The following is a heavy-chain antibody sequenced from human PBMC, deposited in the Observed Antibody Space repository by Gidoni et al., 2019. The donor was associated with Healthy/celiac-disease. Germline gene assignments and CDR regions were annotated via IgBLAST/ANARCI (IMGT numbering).Heavy chain of an antibody. V-gene: IGHV4-31*03. CDR1: GGSISSGGYY. J-gene: IGHJ5*02. Sequence: QVQLQESGPGLVKPSQTLSLTCPVSGGSISSGGYYWSWIRQHPGKGLEWIGYIYSSGSTYYNPSLKSRVTISVDTSKNQFSLKLSSVTAADTAVYYCARAPNDYGQNWFDPWGQGTLVTVSS. D-gene: IGHD4-17*01. CDR2: IYSSGST. CDR3: ARAPNDYGQNWFDP.